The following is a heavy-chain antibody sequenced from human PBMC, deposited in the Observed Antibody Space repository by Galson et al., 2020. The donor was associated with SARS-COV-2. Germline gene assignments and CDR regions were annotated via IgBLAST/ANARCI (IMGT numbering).Heavy chain of an antibody. J-gene: IGHJ6*02. Sequence: GGSLRLSCAASGFTFSSYAMHWVRQAPGKGLEWVAVIWYDGSNQYYADSVKGRFIISRDNSKNTLNLQMNSLRAEDTAVYYCAKGWMYYYYGMDVWGQWTTVTVSS. CDR2: IWYDGSNQ. D-gene: IGHD2-2*03. V-gene: IGHV3-33*06. CDR1: GFTFSSYA. CDR3: AKGWMYYYYGMDV.